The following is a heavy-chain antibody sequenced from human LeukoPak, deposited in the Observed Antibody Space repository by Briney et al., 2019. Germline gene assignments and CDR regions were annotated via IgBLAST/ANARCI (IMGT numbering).Heavy chain of an antibody. Sequence: GGSLRLSCAASGFTFSRYWMHWVRQTPGKGLVWVARINSDGSSTRYADSVKGRFTISRDNAKNTLDLQMSSLRAEDTAVYYCARVDCSGGSCYFDYWGQGTLVTVSS. D-gene: IGHD2-15*01. CDR1: GFTFSRYW. CDR3: ARVDCSGGSCYFDY. CDR2: INSDGSST. V-gene: IGHV3-74*01. J-gene: IGHJ4*02.